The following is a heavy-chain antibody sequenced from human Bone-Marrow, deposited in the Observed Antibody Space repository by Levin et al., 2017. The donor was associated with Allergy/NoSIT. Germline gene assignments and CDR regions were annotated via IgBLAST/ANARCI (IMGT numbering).Heavy chain of an antibody. J-gene: IGHJ6*02. CDR3: ARDLGSTYYYYNYDLDV. CDR2: ISYDGSNK. CDR1: GFTFTSYA. D-gene: IGHD3-16*01. V-gene: IGHV3-30-3*01. Sequence: GGSLRLSCAASGFTFTSYAIHWVRQAPGKGLEWVAVISYDGSNKYYADSVKGRFTISRDNSKNTLYLQMNSLRTEDTAVYYCARDLGSTYYYYNYDLDVWGQGTTVTVSS.